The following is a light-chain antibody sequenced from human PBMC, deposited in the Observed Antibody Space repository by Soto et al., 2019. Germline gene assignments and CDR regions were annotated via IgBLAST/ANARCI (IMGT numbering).Light chain of an antibody. Sequence: QSALTQPASVSGSPGQSITISCTGTSSDVGGYNYVSWYQQHPGKAPKLMIYEVSNRPSGVSNRFSGSKSGNTASLTISGLQAEDEADYYCSSYGGSRAVFGGGTQLTVL. CDR3: SSYGGSRAV. J-gene: IGLJ7*01. CDR1: SSDVGGYNY. CDR2: EVS. V-gene: IGLV2-14*01.